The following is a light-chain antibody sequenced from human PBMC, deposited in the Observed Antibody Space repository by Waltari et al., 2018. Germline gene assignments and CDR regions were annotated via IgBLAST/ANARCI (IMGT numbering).Light chain of an antibody. CDR3: QQYYRTSPLT. CDR1: QSLLYSSNNKNY. CDR2: WAS. Sequence: DIVMTQSPHSLAVSVGERATITCKSSQSLLYSSNNKNYLAWYQQKPGQPPKLLIYWASTRECGVPDRFSGSGSGTDFTLTISSLQAEDVAVYYCQQYYRTSPLTFGGGTKVEIK. V-gene: IGKV4-1*01. J-gene: IGKJ4*01.